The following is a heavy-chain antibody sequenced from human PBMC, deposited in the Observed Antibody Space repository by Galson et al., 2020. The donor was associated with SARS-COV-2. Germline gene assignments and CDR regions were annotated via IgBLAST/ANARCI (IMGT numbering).Heavy chain of an antibody. CDR2: ISSSGSTI. J-gene: IGHJ6*02. Sequence: GGSLRLSCAASGFTFSSYEMNWVRQAPGKGLEWVSYISSSGSTIYYADSVKGRFTISRDNAKNSLYLQMNSLRAEDTAVYYCARDRGPLLLWCGELSGVGMDVWGQGTTVTVSS. D-gene: IGHD3-10*01. V-gene: IGHV3-48*03. CDR1: GFTFSSYE. CDR3: ARDRGPLLLWCGELSGVGMDV.